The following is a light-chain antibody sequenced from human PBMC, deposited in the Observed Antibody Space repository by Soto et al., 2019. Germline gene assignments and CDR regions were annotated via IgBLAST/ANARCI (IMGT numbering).Light chain of an antibody. CDR1: SRDVGGYNY. CDR2: EVT. J-gene: IGLJ2*01. CDR3: ASYAGNNNFVV. Sequence: QSALTQPPSASGSPGQSVTLSCTGTSRDVGGYNYVSWYQQHPGKAPQLVMYEVTERPSGVPERFSGSKSGNTASLTVSGLQDEDEAEYYCASYAGNNNFVVFGGGTKLTVL. V-gene: IGLV2-8*01.